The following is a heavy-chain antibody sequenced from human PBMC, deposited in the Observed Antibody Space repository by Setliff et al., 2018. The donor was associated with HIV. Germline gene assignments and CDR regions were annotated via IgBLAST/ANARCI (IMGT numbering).Heavy chain of an antibody. D-gene: IGHD3-3*01. Sequence: ASVKVSCKASGYTFTSYYMNWVRQAPGQGLEWMGIINPSGGSSTYAQKFQGRVAMTRDTSTSTVYMELSSLRPEDTAVYYCARDRVRITIFGANDASDIWGQGTMVTVSS. CDR3: ARDRVRITIFGANDASDI. J-gene: IGHJ3*02. V-gene: IGHV1-46*01. CDR2: INPSGGSS. CDR1: GYTFTSYY.